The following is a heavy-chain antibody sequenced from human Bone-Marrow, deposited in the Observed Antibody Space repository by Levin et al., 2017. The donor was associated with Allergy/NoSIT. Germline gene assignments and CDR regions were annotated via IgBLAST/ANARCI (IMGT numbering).Heavy chain of an antibody. V-gene: IGHV3-30-3*01. D-gene: IGHD2-8*01. CDR2: ITKDGSNQ. Sequence: PGGSLRLSCAASGFTFSSDNMHWIRQAQGKGLEWVAVITKDGSNQHYADSVRGRFTVSRDNSKNTLYLQMNSLRPDDTAVYYCGRWTCTNGGCYSDPWGQGTLVTVSS. J-gene: IGHJ5*02. CDR1: GFTFSSDN. CDR3: GRWTCTNGGCYSDP.